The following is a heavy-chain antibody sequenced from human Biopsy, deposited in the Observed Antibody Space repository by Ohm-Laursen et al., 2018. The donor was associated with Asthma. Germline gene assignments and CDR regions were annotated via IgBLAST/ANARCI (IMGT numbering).Heavy chain of an antibody. CDR3: ASDFPKDYVRYNFQF. D-gene: IGHD4-17*01. V-gene: IGHV1-24*01. J-gene: IGHJ4*02. CDR2: HDHEEGGT. CDR1: GYSLTDLS. Sequence: GASVKVSCKVSGYSLTDLSMHWVRHAPGQGLEWMGGHDHEEGGTVNARRFQGRVTMTEDTSTDTAYMELSSLSSDDTAVYYCASDFPKDYVRYNFQFWGQGTLVTVSS.